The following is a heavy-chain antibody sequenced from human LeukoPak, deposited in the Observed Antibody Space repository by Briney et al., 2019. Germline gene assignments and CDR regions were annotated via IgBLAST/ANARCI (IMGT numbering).Heavy chain of an antibody. CDR2: IWYDGSNI. J-gene: IGHJ4*02. CDR3: VRELPPVVQYYFDH. D-gene: IGHD2-21*01. Sequence: GGSLRLSCAASGFAFSDYGMHWVHQAPGKGLEWVAVIWYDGSNIYYADSVKGRFTISRDNSRNTLYLQMNSLRAEDTAVYYCVRELPPVVQYYFDHWGPGTLVTVSS. CDR1: GFAFSDYG. V-gene: IGHV3-33*01.